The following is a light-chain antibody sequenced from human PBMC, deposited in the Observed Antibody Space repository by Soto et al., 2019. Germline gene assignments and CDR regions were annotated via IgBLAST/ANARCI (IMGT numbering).Light chain of an antibody. Sequence: QSVLTQPPSVSGAPGQRVTISCSGSSSNIGAGYDVHWYQRLPGTGPRLLIYGYTNRPSVVPDRFSGSKSGTSASMAIPRLQAEYKADYYCQTHDSSLSAYVFGTGTKVPVL. CDR3: QTHDSSLSAYV. CDR1: SSNIGAGYD. CDR2: GYT. J-gene: IGLJ1*01. V-gene: IGLV1-40*01.